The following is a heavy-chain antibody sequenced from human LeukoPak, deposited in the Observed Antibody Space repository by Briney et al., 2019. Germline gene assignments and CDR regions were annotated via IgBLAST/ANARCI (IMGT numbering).Heavy chain of an antibody. J-gene: IGHJ4*02. CDR1: GFTFSSYW. D-gene: IGHD3-22*01. CDR3: ARLSRPHLKYYYDSSGYYLEC. Sequence: PGGSLRLSCAASGFTFSSYWMTWVRQAPGKGLEWVANIKQDGSEKYYVDSVKGRFTISRDNAANSLYLHMNSLRAEDTAVYYCARLSRPHLKYYYDSSGYYLECWGQGTLVTVSS. CDR2: IKQDGSEK. V-gene: IGHV3-7*01.